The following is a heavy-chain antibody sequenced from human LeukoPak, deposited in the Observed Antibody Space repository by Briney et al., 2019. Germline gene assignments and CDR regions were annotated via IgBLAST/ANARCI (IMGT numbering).Heavy chain of an antibody. Sequence: PSQTLSLTCTVSGGSISSGGYYWSWIRQHPGKGLEWIGYIYYSGSTYYNPSLKSRVTISVDTSKNQFSLKLSSVTAADTAVYYCARGGRGKSGFDYWGQGTLVTVSS. CDR1: GGSISSGGYY. CDR3: ARGGRGKSGFDY. D-gene: IGHD2-15*01. CDR2: IYYSGST. V-gene: IGHV4-31*03. J-gene: IGHJ4*02.